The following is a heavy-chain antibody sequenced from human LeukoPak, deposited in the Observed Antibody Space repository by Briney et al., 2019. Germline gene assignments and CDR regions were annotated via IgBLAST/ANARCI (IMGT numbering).Heavy chain of an antibody. CDR3: ARDYYDSSGYYYDHQRFDY. Sequence: GASVNVSCKASGYTFTSYYMHWVRQAPGQGLEWMGIISPSGGSTSYAQKFQGRVTMTRDTSTSTVYMELSSLRSEDTAVYYCARDYYDSSGYYYDHQRFDYWGQGTLVTVSS. D-gene: IGHD3-22*01. V-gene: IGHV1-46*01. CDR2: ISPSGGST. CDR1: GYTFTSYY. J-gene: IGHJ4*02.